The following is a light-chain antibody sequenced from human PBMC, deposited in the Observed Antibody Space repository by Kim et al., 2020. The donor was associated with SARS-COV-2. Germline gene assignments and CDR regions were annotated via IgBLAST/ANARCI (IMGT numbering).Light chain of an antibody. CDR1: SSNIGNNY. CDR2: DNN. Sequence: PGQKVTIAFSGSSSNIGNNYVSWYQQLPGTAPKLLIYDNNKRPSGIPDRFSGSKSGTSATLGITGLQTGDEADYYCGTWDSSLSALFGGGTQLTVL. CDR3: GTWDSSLSAL. J-gene: IGLJ2*01. V-gene: IGLV1-51*01.